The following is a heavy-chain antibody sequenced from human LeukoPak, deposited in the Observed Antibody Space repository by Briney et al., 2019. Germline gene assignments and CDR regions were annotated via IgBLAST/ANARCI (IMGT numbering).Heavy chain of an antibody. V-gene: IGHV3-48*01. CDR3: AREVYYGSGRRFDL. D-gene: IGHD3-10*01. J-gene: IGHJ4*02. Sequence: GGSLRLSCAAPGFTFSDYSMTWVRQAPGKGLEWLSYISISGSFIYYADSVKGRFTISRDNGRNSLHLQMNSLRAEDAAVYCCAREVYYGSGRRFDLWGQGTLVTVSS. CDR1: GFTFSDYS. CDR2: ISISGSFI.